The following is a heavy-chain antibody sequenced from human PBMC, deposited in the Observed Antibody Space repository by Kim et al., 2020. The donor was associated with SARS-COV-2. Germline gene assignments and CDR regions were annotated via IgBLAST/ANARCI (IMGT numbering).Heavy chain of an antibody. D-gene: IGHD5-18*01. Sequence: SETLSLTCAVYGGSFSGYYWSWIRQPPGKGLEWIGEINHSGSTHYNPSLKSRATISVDTSKNQLSLKLSSVTASATAVYYCATSARYSWNYYYGMDVWG. J-gene: IGHJ6*02. V-gene: IGHV4-34*01. CDR2: INHSGST. CDR1: GGSFSGYY. CDR3: ATSARYSWNYYYGMDV.